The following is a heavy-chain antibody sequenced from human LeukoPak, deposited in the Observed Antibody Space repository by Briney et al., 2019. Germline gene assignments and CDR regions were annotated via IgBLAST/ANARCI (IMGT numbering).Heavy chain of an antibody. D-gene: IGHD3-22*01. Sequence: GGSLRLSCAASGFTSSSYAMSWVRQAPGKGLEWVSAISGSGGSTYYADSVKGRFTISRDNSKNTLYLQMNSLRAEDTAVYYCAKSPGYYDSSGSFIDYWGQGTLVTVSS. CDR1: GFTSSSYA. V-gene: IGHV3-23*01. CDR3: AKSPGYYDSSGSFIDY. J-gene: IGHJ4*02. CDR2: ISGSGGST.